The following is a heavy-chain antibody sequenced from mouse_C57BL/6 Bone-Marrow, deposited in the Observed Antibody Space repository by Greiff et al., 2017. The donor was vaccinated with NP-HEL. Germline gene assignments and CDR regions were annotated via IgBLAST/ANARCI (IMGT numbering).Heavy chain of an antibody. CDR2: ISSGGSYT. CDR1: GFTFSSYG. CDR3: ASLTNCY. D-gene: IGHD1-3*01. Sequence: EVKLMESGGDLVKPGGSLKLSCAASGFTFSSYGMSWVRQTPDKRLEWVATISSGGSYTYYPDSVKGRFTISRDNAKNTLYLQMSRLKSEDTAMYYCASLTNCYWGQGTTLTVSS. J-gene: IGHJ2*01. V-gene: IGHV5-6*01.